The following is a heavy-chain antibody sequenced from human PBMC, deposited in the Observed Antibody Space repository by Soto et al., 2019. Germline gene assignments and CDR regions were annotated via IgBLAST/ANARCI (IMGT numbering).Heavy chain of an antibody. CDR2: INHSGST. CDR1: GGSFSGYY. V-gene: IGHV4-34*01. D-gene: IGHD3-10*01. Sequence: SETLSLTCAVYGGSFSGYYWSWIRQPPGKGLEWIGEINHSGSTNYNPSLKSRVTISVDTSKNQFSLKLSSVTAADTAVYYCARGPIYYGSGSYYPVAYGMDVWGQGTTVTV. CDR3: ARGPIYYGSGSYYPVAYGMDV. J-gene: IGHJ6*02.